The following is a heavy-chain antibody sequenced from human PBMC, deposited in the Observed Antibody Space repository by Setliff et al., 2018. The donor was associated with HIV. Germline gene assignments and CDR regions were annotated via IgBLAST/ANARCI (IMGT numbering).Heavy chain of an antibody. D-gene: IGHD3-10*01. CDR2: TYYRSKWYN. CDR3: ARGNSTKRGFDY. V-gene: IGHV6-1*01. J-gene: IGHJ4*02. Sequence: TLSLTCAISGDTISSNSVSWNWIRQSPSRGLEWLGRTYYRSKWYNDYAVSVKSRMTFNPDTSKNQFSLQLNSVTPEDTAVYFCARGNSTKRGFDYWGLGTLVTVSS. CDR1: GDTISSNSVS.